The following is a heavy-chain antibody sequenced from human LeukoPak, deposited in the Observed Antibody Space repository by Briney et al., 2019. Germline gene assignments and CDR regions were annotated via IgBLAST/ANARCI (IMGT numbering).Heavy chain of an antibody. CDR2: ISSSSSYI. CDR1: GFTFSTYK. D-gene: IGHD3-16*01. V-gene: IGHV3-21*01. Sequence: PGGSLRLSCAASGFTFSTYKMNWVRQAPGKGLEWVSSISSSSSYIYYADSVKGRFTISRDNAKNSLYLQMNSLRAEDTAVYYCARVRWGGLYYFDYWGQGTLVTVSS. CDR3: ARVRWGGLYYFDY. J-gene: IGHJ4*02.